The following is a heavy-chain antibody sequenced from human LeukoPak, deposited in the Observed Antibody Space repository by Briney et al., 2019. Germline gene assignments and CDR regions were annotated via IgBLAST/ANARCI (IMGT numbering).Heavy chain of an antibody. D-gene: IGHD3-22*01. J-gene: IGHJ3*02. V-gene: IGHV1-2*02. Sequence: GASVKVSCKASGYTFTGYYMHWVRQAPGQGLEWMGWINPNSGGTNYAQRFQGRATMTRDTSISTAYMELSRLRSDDTAVYYCARDVTYYYDTSGYRDAFDIWGQGTMVTVSS. CDR2: INPNSGGT. CDR1: GYTFTGYY. CDR3: ARDVTYYYDTSGYRDAFDI.